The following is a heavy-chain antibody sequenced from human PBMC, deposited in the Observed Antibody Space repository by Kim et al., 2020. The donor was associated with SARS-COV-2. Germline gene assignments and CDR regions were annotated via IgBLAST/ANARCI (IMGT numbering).Heavy chain of an antibody. D-gene: IGHD5-18*01. J-gene: IGHJ4*02. CDR1: GYSFTSYW. Sequence: GESLKISCKGSGYSFTSYWIGWVRQMPGKGLEWMGIIYPGDSDTRYSPSFQGQVTISADKSISTAYLQWSSLKASDTAMYYCARGREGYSYGFYRVRPRAYFDYWGQGTLVTVSS. CDR3: ARGREGYSYGFYRVRPRAYFDY. V-gene: IGHV5-51*01. CDR2: IYPGDSDT.